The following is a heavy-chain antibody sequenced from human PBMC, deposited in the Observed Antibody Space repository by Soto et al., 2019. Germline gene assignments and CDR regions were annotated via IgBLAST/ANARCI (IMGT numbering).Heavy chain of an antibody. Sequence: GGSLRLSCAASGFTVSSNYMSWVRQAPGKGLEWVSVIYSGGSTYYADSVKGRFTISRDNSKNTLYLQMNSLRAEDTAVYYCANLYYDFWSGYYVWGQGTLVTVSS. V-gene: IGHV3-66*01. CDR1: GFTVSSNY. D-gene: IGHD3-3*01. CDR3: ANLYYDFWSGYYV. J-gene: IGHJ4*02. CDR2: IYSGGST.